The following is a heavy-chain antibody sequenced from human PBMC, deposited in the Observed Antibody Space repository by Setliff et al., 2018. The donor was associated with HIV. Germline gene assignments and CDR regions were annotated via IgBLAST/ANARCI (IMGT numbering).Heavy chain of an antibody. D-gene: IGHD4-17*01. CDR1: GFTVSSNY. CDR3: ARAKTTVTTWWFDP. CDR2: IYSGGST. V-gene: IGHV3-53*01. J-gene: IGHJ5*02. Sequence: GGSLRLSCAASGFTVSSNYMSWVRQAPGKGLEWVSLIYSGGSTYYADSVKGRFTISRDNSKNTLYLQMNSLRAEDTAVYYCARAKTTVTTWWFDPWGQGTPVTVSS.